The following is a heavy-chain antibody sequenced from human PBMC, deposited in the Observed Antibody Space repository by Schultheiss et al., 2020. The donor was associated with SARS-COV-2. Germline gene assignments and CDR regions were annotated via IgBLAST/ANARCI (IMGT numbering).Heavy chain of an antibody. CDR2: ISGSGGST. V-gene: IGHV3-23*01. CDR1: GFTFSSYA. J-gene: IGHJ4*02. D-gene: IGHD5-18*01. CDR3: ATKYSYGYVPFDY. Sequence: GESLKISCAASGFTFSSYAMSWVRQAPGKGLEWVSAISGSGGSTYYADSVKGRFTISRDNSKNTLYLQMNRLKTEDTAVYYCATKYSYGYVPFDYWGQGTLVTVAS.